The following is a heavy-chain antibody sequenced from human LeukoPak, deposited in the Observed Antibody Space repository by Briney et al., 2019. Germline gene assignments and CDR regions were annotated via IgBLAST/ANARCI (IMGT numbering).Heavy chain of an antibody. D-gene: IGHD3-22*01. J-gene: IGHJ4*02. CDR2: ISHSGST. V-gene: IGHV4-38-2*02. Sequence: SETPSLTCTVSGYSISSDYYWGWIRQPPGKGLEWIGTISHSGSTFYNPSPEGRVTISVDTSKNQFFVKLSSVTAADTAVYYCARGGFFDSSGPFDYWGQGTLVTVSS. CDR1: GYSISSDYY. CDR3: ARGGFFDSSGPFDY.